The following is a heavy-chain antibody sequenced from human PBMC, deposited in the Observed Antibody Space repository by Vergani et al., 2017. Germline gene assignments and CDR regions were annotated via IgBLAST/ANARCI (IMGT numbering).Heavy chain of an antibody. Sequence: QVQLQQWGAGLLKPSETLSLTCAVYGGSFSGYYWSWIRRPPGRGLGWIGEINHSGSTNYNPSLESRVPISVDTSKNQFSLKLSSVTAADTAVYYCASRRAGELRGTGFDYWGQGTLVTVSS. CDR1: GGSFSGYY. V-gene: IGHV4-34*01. J-gene: IGHJ4*02. CDR2: INHSGST. D-gene: IGHD3-10*01. CDR3: ASRRAGELRGTGFDY.